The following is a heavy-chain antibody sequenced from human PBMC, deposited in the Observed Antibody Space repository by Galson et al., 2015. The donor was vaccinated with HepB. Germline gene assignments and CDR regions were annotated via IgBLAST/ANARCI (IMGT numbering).Heavy chain of an antibody. D-gene: IGHD3-22*01. CDR1: GGTFSSYA. V-gene: IGHV1-69*13. Sequence: SVKVSCKASGGTFSSYAISWVRQAPGQGLEWMGGIIPVFGTANYAQKFQGRVTITADESTSTAYMELSSLRSEDTAVYYCAREGYYDSSGPNRGAFDIWGQGTMVTVSS. CDR3: AREGYYDSSGPNRGAFDI. CDR2: IIPVFGTA. J-gene: IGHJ3*02.